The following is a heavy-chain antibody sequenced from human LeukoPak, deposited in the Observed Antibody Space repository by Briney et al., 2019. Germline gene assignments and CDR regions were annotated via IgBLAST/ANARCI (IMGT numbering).Heavy chain of an antibody. CDR2: IYTSGST. CDR3: ARSHSRLRLGESSSLLVFDY. Sequence: KPSETLSLTCTVSGGSISSYYWSWIRQPAGKGLEWIGRIYTSGSTNYNPSLKSRVTMSVDTSKNQFSLKLSSVTAADTAVYYCARSHSRLRLGESSSLLVFDYWGQGTLVTVSS. D-gene: IGHD3-16*02. J-gene: IGHJ4*02. CDR1: GGSISSYY. V-gene: IGHV4-4*07.